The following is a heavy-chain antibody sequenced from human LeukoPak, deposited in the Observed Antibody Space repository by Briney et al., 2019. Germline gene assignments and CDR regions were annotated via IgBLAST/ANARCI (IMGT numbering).Heavy chain of an antibody. CDR1: GFTFSSYG. CDR2: ISYDGNNK. J-gene: IGHJ4*02. Sequence: GGSLRLSCAASGFTFSSYGMHWVRQAPGKGLEWVTVISYDGNNKYYADSVKGRFTISRDNSKNTLYLQMNSLRAEDTAVYYCAKSWGVEYTNGFFIGVDQWGQGTLVTVSS. V-gene: IGHV3-30*18. CDR3: AKSWGVEYTNGFFIGVDQ. D-gene: IGHD2-8*01.